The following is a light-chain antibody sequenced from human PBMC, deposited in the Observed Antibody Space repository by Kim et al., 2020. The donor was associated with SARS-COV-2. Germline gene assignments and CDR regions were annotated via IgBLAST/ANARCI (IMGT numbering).Light chain of an antibody. CDR1: NIGINS. J-gene: IGLJ3*02. V-gene: IGLV3-21*04. Sequence: SYELTQPPSMSVAPGKTAKITCGGDNIGINSVHWYQQMPGQAPVLVIYYDSDRPSGIPERFSGSNSGNTATLTITGVEAGDEADYYCQVWDRSSNDGVFGGGTQLTVL. CDR3: QVWDRSSNDGV. CDR2: YDS.